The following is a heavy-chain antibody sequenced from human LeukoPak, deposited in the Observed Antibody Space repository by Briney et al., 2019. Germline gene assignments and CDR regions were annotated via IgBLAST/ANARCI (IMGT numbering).Heavy chain of an antibody. CDR2: ISYDGSNK. D-gene: IGHD4-17*01. CDR3: AREATDYEFDY. CDR1: GFTFSSYA. J-gene: IGHJ4*02. Sequence: PGGSLRLSCAASGFTFSSYAMHWVRQAPGKGLEWVAVISYDGSNKYYADSVKGRFTISRDNSKNTLYLQMNSLRAEDTAVYYCAREATDYEFDYWGQGTLVTVSS. V-gene: IGHV3-30*04.